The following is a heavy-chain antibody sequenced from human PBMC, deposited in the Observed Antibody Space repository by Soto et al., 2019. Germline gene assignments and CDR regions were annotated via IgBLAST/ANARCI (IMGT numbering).Heavy chain of an antibody. CDR1: GGSISTYY. D-gene: IGHD4-17*01. J-gene: IGHJ2*01. CDR2: IYYSGST. CDR3: AKDGAMVTTRNWYFDL. Sequence: SETLSLTCTVSGGSISTYYWSWIRQPPGKGLEWIGYIYYSGSTNYNPSLKSRVTMSVDTSKNQFSLKLSSVTAADTAVYYCAKDGAMVTTRNWYFDLWGRGTLVTVSS. V-gene: IGHV4-59*01.